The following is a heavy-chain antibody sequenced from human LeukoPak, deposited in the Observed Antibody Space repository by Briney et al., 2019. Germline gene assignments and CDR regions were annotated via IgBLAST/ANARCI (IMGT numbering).Heavy chain of an antibody. J-gene: IGHJ1*01. V-gene: IGHV3-7*01. CDR2: LKQDGSEK. CDR3: ARCPWRSTPEYFQY. D-gene: IGHD5/OR15-5a*01. CDR1: GFTFSSYW. Sequence: GGSLRLSCAASGFTFSSYWMSWVRQAPGKGLEWVATLKQDGSEKYYVDSVKGRFTISRDNAKNSLYLQMNSLRAEDTAVYYCARCPWRSTPEYFQYWGQGTLVTVSS.